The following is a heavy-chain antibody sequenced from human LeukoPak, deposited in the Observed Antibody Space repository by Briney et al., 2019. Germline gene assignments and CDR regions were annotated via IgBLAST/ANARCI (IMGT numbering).Heavy chain of an antibody. Sequence: GGSLRLSCAASGFTFSSYWMSWVRQAPGKGLEWVANIKQDGNEKYYMDSVKGRFTISRDNAKSSLCLQMNSLRAEDTAVYYCARYGGYSYGSFDYWGQGTLVTVSS. CDR2: IKQDGNEK. CDR3: ARYGGYSYGSFDY. D-gene: IGHD5-18*01. J-gene: IGHJ4*02. CDR1: GFTFSSYW. V-gene: IGHV3-7*01.